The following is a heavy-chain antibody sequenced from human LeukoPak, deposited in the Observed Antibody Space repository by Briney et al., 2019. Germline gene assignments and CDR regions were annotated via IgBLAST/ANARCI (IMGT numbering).Heavy chain of an antibody. CDR1: GGSISNGGYY. D-gene: IGHD5-12*01. CDR2: IYYSGST. J-gene: IGHJ4*02. V-gene: IGHV4-31*03. CDR3: ARVNGYSGYEPYYFDY. Sequence: SETLSLTCTVSGGSISNGGYYWSWIRQHPGKGLEWVGYIYYSGSTYYNPSLKSRVTISVDTSKNQFSLKLSSVTAADTAVYYCARVNGYSGYEPYYFDYWGQGTLVTVSS.